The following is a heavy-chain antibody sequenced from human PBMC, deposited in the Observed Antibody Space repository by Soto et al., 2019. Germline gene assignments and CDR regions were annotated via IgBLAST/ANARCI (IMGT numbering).Heavy chain of an antibody. CDR1: GGSFSGYY. V-gene: IGHV4-34*01. J-gene: IGHJ4*02. D-gene: IGHD3-10*01. Sequence: QVQLQQWGAGLLKPSETLSLTCAVYGGSFSGYYWSWIRQPPGKGLEWIGEINHSGSTNYNPSLKRRVTISVDTSKNQFSRKLSSVTAADTAVYYCARGGVRGQNYFDYWGQGTLVTVSS. CDR2: INHSGST. CDR3: ARGGVRGQNYFDY.